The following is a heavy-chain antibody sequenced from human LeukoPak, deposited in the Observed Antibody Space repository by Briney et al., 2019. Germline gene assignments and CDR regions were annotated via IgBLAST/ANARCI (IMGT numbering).Heavy chain of an antibody. CDR1: GGSFSGYY. D-gene: IGHD2-21*02. Sequence: SETLSLTCAVYGGSFSGYYWSWIRQPPGKGLEWIGEINHSGSTNYNPSLKSRVTISVDTSKNQFSLKLSSVTAADTAVYYCASLEVVTAIPGAGGSFDYWGQGTLVTVSS. J-gene: IGHJ4*02. CDR3: ASLEVVTAIPGAGGSFDY. V-gene: IGHV4-34*01. CDR2: INHSGST.